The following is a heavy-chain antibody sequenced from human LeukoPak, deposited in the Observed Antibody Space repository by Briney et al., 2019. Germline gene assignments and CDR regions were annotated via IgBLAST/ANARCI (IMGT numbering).Heavy chain of an antibody. CDR2: IGGSGGGT. CDR1: GFTFRSYA. Sequence: GGSLRLSCAASGFTFRSYAMSWVRQAPGKGLEWVSAIGGSGGGTYYADSVKGRFIISRDNSKGTLYLQMNSLRVEDTAVYYCAKTQDGGSRYYYYYMDVWGKGTTVTVSS. CDR3: AKTQDGGSRYYYYYMDV. J-gene: IGHJ6*03. D-gene: IGHD1-26*01. V-gene: IGHV3-23*01.